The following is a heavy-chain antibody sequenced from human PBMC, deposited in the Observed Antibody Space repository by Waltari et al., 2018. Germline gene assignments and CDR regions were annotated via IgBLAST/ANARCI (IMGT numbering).Heavy chain of an antibody. V-gene: IGHV4-39*07. CDR1: GGSISSSSYY. CDR2: IYYSGST. D-gene: IGHD3-3*01. J-gene: IGHJ2*01. Sequence: QLQLQESGPGLVKPSETLSLTCTVSGGSISSSSYYWGWIRQPPGTGLEWIGSIYYSGSTYNNPPLKSRVTISVDTSKHHFSLKLSAVTSADTAVYYCARDRGDDFWSGYLSDWYFDLWGRGTLVTVSS. CDR3: ARDRGDDFWSGYLSDWYFDL.